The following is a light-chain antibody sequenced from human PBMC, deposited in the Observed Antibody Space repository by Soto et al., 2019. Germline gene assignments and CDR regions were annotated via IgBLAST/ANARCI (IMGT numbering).Light chain of an antibody. CDR2: WTS. CDR3: QQYYSTPYT. J-gene: IGKJ2*01. CDR1: QGVLYSSNNKNY. Sequence: DIVMTQSPDALAVSLGERATINCKSSQGVLYSSNNKNYLSWYQQKPGQPPKLLIYWTSTRESGVPDRFSGSGAGTDFTLTISRLQAEDVAVYYCQQYYSTPYTFGQGTKLEIK. V-gene: IGKV4-1*01.